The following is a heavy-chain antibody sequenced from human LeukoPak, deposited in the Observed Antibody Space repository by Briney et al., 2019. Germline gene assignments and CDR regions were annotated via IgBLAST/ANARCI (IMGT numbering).Heavy chain of an antibody. CDR2: ISYDGSNK. D-gene: IGHD6-19*01. Sequence: PGKSLRLSCAASGFTFSGYPIHWVRQAPGKGLEWVAVISYDGSNKYYADSVKGRFTISRDNSKNTLYLQMNSLRAEDTAIYYCAKKYGVTVYGSGLNYFDYWGQGTLVTVSS. CDR1: GFTFSGYP. V-gene: IGHV3-30-3*02. CDR3: AKKYGVTVYGSGLNYFDY. J-gene: IGHJ4*02.